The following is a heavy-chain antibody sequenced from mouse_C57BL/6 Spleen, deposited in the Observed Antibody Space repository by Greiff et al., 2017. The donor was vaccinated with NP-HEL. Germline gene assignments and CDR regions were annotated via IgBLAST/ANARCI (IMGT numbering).Heavy chain of an antibody. D-gene: IGHD2-1*01. V-gene: IGHV3-6*01. CDR2: ISYDGSN. CDR3: ARHYGNEFAY. Sequence: EVKLQESGPGLVKPSQSLSLTCSVTGYSITSGYCWNWIRQFPGNKLEWMGYISYDGSNNYNPSLKNRISITRDTSKNQFFLKLNSVTTEDTATYYCARHYGNEFAYWGQGTLVTVSA. J-gene: IGHJ3*01. CDR1: GYSITSGYC.